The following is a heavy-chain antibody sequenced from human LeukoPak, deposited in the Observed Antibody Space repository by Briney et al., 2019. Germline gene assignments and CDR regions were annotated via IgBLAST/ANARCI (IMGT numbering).Heavy chain of an antibody. D-gene: IGHD2/OR15-2a*01. Sequence: GGSLRLSCAASGFTFSSYAMHWVRQAPGKGLEWVAVVSFDENNKYNADSVKGRFTISRDNSKNTLYLQMNSLRADDTGVYYCARGLGFYDIAGDYWGQGTLVTVSS. CDR3: ARGLGFYDIAGDY. V-gene: IGHV3-30-3*01. J-gene: IGHJ4*02. CDR1: GFTFSSYA. CDR2: VSFDENNK.